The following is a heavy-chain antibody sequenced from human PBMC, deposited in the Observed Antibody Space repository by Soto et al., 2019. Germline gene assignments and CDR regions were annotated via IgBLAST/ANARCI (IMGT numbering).Heavy chain of an antibody. CDR3: ARDLRAQYFFDY. CDR1: GFTFSEYA. V-gene: IGHV3-30-3*01. Sequence: QVQLVESGGGVVQPGRSLRLSCASAGFTFSEYAMHWVRQAPGKGLEWVAVISYDGSSKYYRDSVKGRLTISRDNSKNTLFLQMDSLRDEDTAVYYCARDLRAQYFFDYVGQGTQVTVSS. D-gene: IGHD3-9*01. CDR2: ISYDGSSK. J-gene: IGHJ4*02.